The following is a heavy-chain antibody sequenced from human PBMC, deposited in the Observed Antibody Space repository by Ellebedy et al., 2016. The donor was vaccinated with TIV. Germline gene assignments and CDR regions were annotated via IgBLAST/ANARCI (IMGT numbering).Heavy chain of an antibody. D-gene: IGHD3-10*01. CDR2: ISGSGGST. CDR3: ARGRGGSGSYWEGY. Sequence: GESLKISCAASGFTFSSYAMSWVRQAPGKGLEWVSAISGSGGSTYYADSVKGRFTISRDNSKNTLYLQMNSLRDEDTAVYYCARGRGGSGSYWEGYWGQGTLVTVSS. CDR1: GFTFSSYA. V-gene: IGHV3-23*01. J-gene: IGHJ4*02.